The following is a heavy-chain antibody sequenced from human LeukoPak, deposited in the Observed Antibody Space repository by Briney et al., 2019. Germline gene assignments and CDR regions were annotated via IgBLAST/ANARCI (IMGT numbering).Heavy chain of an antibody. D-gene: IGHD2-2*01. V-gene: IGHV3-30*04. CDR2: ISYDGSNK. CDR1: GFTFSSYA. J-gene: IGHJ4*02. Sequence: GGSLRLSCAASGFTFSSYAMQWVRQAPGKGGEGGAVISYDGSNKYYADSVKGRFTISRDNYKNTLYLKMNRVRDEDTAVYYCARSPTSWYFDSWGQGTLVTVSS. CDR3: ARSPTSWYFDS.